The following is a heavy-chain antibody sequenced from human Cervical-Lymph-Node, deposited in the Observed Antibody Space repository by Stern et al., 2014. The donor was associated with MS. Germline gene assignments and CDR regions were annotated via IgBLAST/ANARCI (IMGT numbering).Heavy chain of an antibody. CDR1: GFSLTTSGVG. D-gene: IGHD3-22*01. V-gene: IGHV2-5*02. Sequence: QITLKESGPTLVKPTQTLTLTCTFSGFSLTTSGVGVGWIRQSPAKALEWIALIYWDGVSRYSPSLKSRLTITKDTSKNQVVLTMTTMDPVDTGTYYCAHVPYYYHSRSYTTPHYFDYWGQGALVTVSS. J-gene: IGHJ4*02. CDR3: AHVPYYYHSRSYTTPHYFDY. CDR2: IYWDGVS.